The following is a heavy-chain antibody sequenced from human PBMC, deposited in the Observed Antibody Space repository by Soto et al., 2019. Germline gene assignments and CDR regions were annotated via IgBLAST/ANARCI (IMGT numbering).Heavy chain of an antibody. CDR1: GFTFSDYY. CDR3: ARDLEAYMIVVDIFDY. D-gene: IGHD3-22*01. Sequence: QVQLVESGGGLVKPGGSLRLSCAASGFTFSDYYMSWIRQAPGKGLEWVSYISSGGSTIYYADSVKGRFTISRDNAKNSLYLQMNSLRAEDTAVYYCARDLEAYMIVVDIFDYWGQGTLVTVSS. V-gene: IGHV3-11*01. J-gene: IGHJ4*02. CDR2: ISSGGSTI.